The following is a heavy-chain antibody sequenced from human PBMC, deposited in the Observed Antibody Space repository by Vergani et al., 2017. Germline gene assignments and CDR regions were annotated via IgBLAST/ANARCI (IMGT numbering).Heavy chain of an antibody. V-gene: IGHV1-18*01. CDR2: ISAYNGNT. CDR3: ARLGWNDVLESESDAFDI. J-gene: IGHJ3*02. Sequence: QVQLVQSGAEVKKPGASVKVSCKASGYTFTSYGISWVRQAPGQGLEWMGWISAYNGNTNYAQKLQGRVTMTTDTSTSTAYMELRSLRSDDTAVYYCARLGWNDVLESESDAFDIWGQGTMVTVSS. CDR1: GYTFTSYG. D-gene: IGHD1-1*01.